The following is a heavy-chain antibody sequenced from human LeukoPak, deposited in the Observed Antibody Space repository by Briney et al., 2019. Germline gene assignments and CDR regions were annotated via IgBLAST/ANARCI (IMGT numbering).Heavy chain of an antibody. CDR1: GFTFSSYA. Sequence: GGSLRLSCAASGFTFSSYAMSWVRQAPGKGLEWVSGISGSGGSTFYADSVKGRFTISRDNSKNTLYLQMSSLRAEDTAVYYCAKDRNGDFAYYFDFWGRGTLVTVSS. D-gene: IGHD4-17*01. CDR3: AKDRNGDFAYYFDF. V-gene: IGHV3-23*01. J-gene: IGHJ4*02. CDR2: ISGSGGST.